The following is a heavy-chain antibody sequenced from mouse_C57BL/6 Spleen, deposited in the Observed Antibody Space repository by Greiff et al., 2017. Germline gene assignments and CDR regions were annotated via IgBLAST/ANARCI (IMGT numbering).Heavy chain of an antibody. Sequence: EVQLQQSGPELVKPGASVKIPCKASGYTFTDYNMDWVKQSHGKSLEWIGDINPNNGGTIYNQKFKGKATLTVDKSSSTAYMELRSLTSEDTAVYYCARRKGYDGYYDWYFDVWGTGTTVTVSS. J-gene: IGHJ1*03. CDR1: GYTFTDYN. CDR2: INPNNGGT. CDR3: ARRKGYDGYYDWYFDV. D-gene: IGHD2-3*01. V-gene: IGHV1-18*01.